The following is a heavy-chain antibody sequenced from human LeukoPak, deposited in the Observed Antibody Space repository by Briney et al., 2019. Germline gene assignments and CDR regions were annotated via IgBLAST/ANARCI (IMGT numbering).Heavy chain of an antibody. CDR2: IYINGIT. CDR3: ARSGLVDFWSGTTD. V-gene: IGHV4-4*07. Sequence: PSETLSLTCSVSADSITNYYWNWIRHPAGKGLEWIGRIYINGITNYNPSLKSRVTMSVDTSKNHFSLNLSSVTAADTAMYYCARSGLVDFWSGTTDWGQGTLVTVSS. D-gene: IGHD3-3*01. CDR1: ADSITNYY. J-gene: IGHJ4*02.